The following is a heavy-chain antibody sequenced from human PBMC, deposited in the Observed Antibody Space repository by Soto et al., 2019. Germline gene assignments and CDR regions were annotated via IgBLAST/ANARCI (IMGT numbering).Heavy chain of an antibody. J-gene: IGHJ4*02. V-gene: IGHV3-33*01. CDR1: GFTFSSYG. CDR3: ARDFYGTADGELPISYYFDY. Sequence: GGSLRLSCAASGFTFSSYGMHWVRQAPGKGLEWVAVIWYDGSNKYYADSVKGRFTISRDNSKNTLYLQMNSLRAEDTAVYYCARDFYGTADGELPISYYFDYWGQGTLVTVSS. CDR2: IWYDGSNK. D-gene: IGHD3-10*01.